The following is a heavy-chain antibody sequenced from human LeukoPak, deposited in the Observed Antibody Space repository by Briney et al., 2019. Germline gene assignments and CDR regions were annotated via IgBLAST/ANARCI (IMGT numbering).Heavy chain of an antibody. D-gene: IGHD1-26*01. Sequence: SETLSLTCTVSGGSISSGGYSWSWIRQPPGKGLEWIGYIYHSGSTYYNPSLKSRVTISVDRSKNQFSLKLSSVTAADTAVYYCATYSGSYYAHYWGQGTLVTVSS. J-gene: IGHJ4*02. V-gene: IGHV4-30-2*01. CDR2: IYHSGST. CDR1: GGSISSGGYS. CDR3: ATYSGSYYAHY.